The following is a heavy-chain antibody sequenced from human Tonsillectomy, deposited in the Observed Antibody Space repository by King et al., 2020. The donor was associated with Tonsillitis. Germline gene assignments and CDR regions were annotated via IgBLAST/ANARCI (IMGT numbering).Heavy chain of an antibody. V-gene: IGHV3-30*02. D-gene: IGHD3-22*01. Sequence: QLVQSGGGVVQPGGSLRLSCATSGFTFNDYGMSWIRQAPGKGLEWVAYIRDDENNKYHADSVTGRFTISRDDYRNKLYLQMNSLRTEDTAVYYCAKRHHDSSGYYSGFDSWGQGTRVTVSS. CDR1: GFTFNDYG. J-gene: IGHJ4*02. CDR3: AKRHHDSSGYYSGFDS. CDR2: IRDDENNK.